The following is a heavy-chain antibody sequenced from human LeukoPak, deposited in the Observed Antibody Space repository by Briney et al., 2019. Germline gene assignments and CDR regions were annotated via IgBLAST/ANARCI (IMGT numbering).Heavy chain of an antibody. J-gene: IGHJ4*02. Sequence: DPGGSLRLSCTASGFTFGDYAMSRFRQAPGKGLEWVGFIRSKAYGGTTEYAASVKGRFTISRDDSKSIAYLQMNSLKTEDTAVYYCTRVDSDSSGYPDYWGQGTLVTVSS. V-gene: IGHV3-49*03. CDR1: GFTFGDYA. D-gene: IGHD3-22*01. CDR3: TRVDSDSSGYPDY. CDR2: IRSKAYGGTT.